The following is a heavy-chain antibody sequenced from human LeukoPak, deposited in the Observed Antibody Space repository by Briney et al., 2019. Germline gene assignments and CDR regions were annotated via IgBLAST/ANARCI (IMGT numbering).Heavy chain of an antibody. V-gene: IGHV1-69*01. CDR3: ASRLYCSNTRCRNFPFAY. CDR1: GGTFSSYA. J-gene: IGHJ4*02. CDR2: IIPISGTA. Sequence: ASVKVSCKASGGTFSSYAINWVRQAPGQGLEWMGGIIPISGTANYAQKFQDRVTITADESTSTAYMELSGLRSEDTAIYYCASRLYCSNTRCRNFPFAYWGQGTLVTVSS. D-gene: IGHD2-2*01.